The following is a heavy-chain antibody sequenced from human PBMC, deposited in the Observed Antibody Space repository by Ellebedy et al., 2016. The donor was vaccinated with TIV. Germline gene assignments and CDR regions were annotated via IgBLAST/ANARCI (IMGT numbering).Heavy chain of an antibody. Sequence: TLSLTCTVSGGSISSGDYYWSWIRQPPGKALEWLARIDWDDDKYYSTSLKTRLTISKDTSKNQVVLTMTNMDPVDTATYYCARTIPYSSSSQYRYDAFDIWGQGTMVTVSS. V-gene: IGHV2-70*11. CDR2: IDWDDDK. D-gene: IGHD6-6*01. CDR3: ARTIPYSSSSQYRYDAFDI. CDR1: GGSISSGDYY. J-gene: IGHJ3*02.